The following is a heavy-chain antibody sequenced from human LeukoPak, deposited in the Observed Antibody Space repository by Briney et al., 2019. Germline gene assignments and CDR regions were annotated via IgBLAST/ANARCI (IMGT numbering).Heavy chain of an antibody. CDR2: IWYDGSNK. J-gene: IGHJ3*02. D-gene: IGHD2-15*01. V-gene: IGHV3-33*08. Sequence: PGGSLRLSCEASGFTFSSYGMSWVRQAPGKGLEWVAVIWYDGSNKYYADSVKGRFTISRDNSKNTLFLQMNSLRAEDTAVYYCARDGYLVDDDAFDIWGQGTMVTVSS. CDR3: ARDGYLVDDDAFDI. CDR1: GFTFSSYG.